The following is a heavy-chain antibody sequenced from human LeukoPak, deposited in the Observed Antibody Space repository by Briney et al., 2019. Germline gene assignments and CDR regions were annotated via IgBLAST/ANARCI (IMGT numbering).Heavy chain of an antibody. Sequence: SVKVSCKXSGGTFSSYAISWVRQAPGQGLEWMGRIIPIFGTANYAQKFQGRVTITTDESTSTAYMELSSLRSEDTAVYYCARDASAYYYDSSGYRFDYWGQGTLVTVSS. V-gene: IGHV1-69*05. CDR3: ARDASAYYYDSSGYRFDY. CDR1: GGTFSSYA. CDR2: IIPIFGTA. J-gene: IGHJ4*02. D-gene: IGHD3-22*01.